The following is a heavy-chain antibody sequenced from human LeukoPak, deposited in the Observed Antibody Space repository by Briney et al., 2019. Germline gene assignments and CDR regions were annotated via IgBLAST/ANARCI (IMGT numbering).Heavy chain of an antibody. CDR1: GFTFTDYW. CDR3: ARDLNWETY. V-gene: IGHV3-7*01. Sequence: GSLRLSCTASGFTFTDYWMTWVRQAPGKGLEWVANIKTDGSQIYYVDSVKGRFTISRDNAKNSLYLQMNSLRAEDTAVYYCARDLNWETYWGQGTLVTVSS. D-gene: IGHD7-27*01. CDR2: IKTDGSQI. J-gene: IGHJ4*02.